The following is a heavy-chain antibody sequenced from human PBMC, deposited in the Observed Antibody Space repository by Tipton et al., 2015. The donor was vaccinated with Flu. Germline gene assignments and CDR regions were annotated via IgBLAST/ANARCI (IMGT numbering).Heavy chain of an antibody. V-gene: IGHV4-34*01. CDR2: INHSGST. D-gene: IGHD6-19*01. J-gene: IGHJ4*02. Sequence: TLSLTCAVYGGSFSGYYWSWIRQPPGKGLEWIGEINHSGSTNYNPSLKSRVTISVDTSKNQFSLKLSSVTAADTAVYYCARGVRQWARLYYFDYWGQGTLVPVSS. CDR3: ARGVRQWARLYYFDY. CDR1: GGSFSGYY.